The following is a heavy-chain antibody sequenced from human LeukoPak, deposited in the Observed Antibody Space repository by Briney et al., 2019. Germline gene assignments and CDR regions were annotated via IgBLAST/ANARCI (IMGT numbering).Heavy chain of an antibody. D-gene: IGHD2-15*01. CDR2: INPDGSNK. CDR1: GFTLSRSW. V-gene: IGHV3-7*03. J-gene: IGHJ4*02. CDR3: AKGSAWSADY. Sequence: PGGSLRLSCEASGFTLSRSWMFWVRQAPGKGLEWVAHINPDGSNKYHIESVKGRFSSSRDNAKNSLYLQMNSLRAEDTAIYYCAKGSAWSADYWGQGTLVTVSS.